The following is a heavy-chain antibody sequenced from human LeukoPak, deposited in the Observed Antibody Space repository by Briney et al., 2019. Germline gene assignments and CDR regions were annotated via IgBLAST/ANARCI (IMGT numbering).Heavy chain of an antibody. J-gene: IGHJ2*01. CDR3: ASTRFWPWGYFDL. Sequence: PSQTLSLTCTVSGVSISSGSSYWDWIRQPAGKGLEWIGRIYTSGSTNYNPSLKSRVTISVDTSKNQFSLKLSSVTAADTAVYYCASTRFWPWGYFDLWGRGTLVTVSS. CDR1: GVSISSGSSY. CDR2: IYTSGST. V-gene: IGHV4-61*02. D-gene: IGHD2/OR15-2a*01.